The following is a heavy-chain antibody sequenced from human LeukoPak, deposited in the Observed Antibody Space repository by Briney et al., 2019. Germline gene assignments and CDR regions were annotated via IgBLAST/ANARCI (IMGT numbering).Heavy chain of an antibody. CDR1: GFTFSSYG. J-gene: IGHJ1*01. Sequence: GGSLRLSCAASGFTFSSYGMNWVRQAPGKGLEWVSSISGSSGYTYYADSVKGRFTISRDNSKNSLYLQMNSLRAEDTAVYYCVRGSRGHSHYDHLYWGQGPLVSVSS. D-gene: IGHD5-12*01. CDR2: ISGSSGYT. V-gene: IGHV3-21*01. CDR3: VRGSRGHSHYDHLY.